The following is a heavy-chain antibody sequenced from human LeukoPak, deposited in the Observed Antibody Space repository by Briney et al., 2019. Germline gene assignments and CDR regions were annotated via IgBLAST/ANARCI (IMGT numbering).Heavy chain of an antibody. V-gene: IGHV4-59*01. CDR1: GGSISSYY. D-gene: IGHD6-19*01. CDR3: ARGSSGWYRPNWFDP. Sequence: PSETLSLTCTVSGGSISSYYWSWLRQPPGKGLEWIGYIYYSGSTNYNPSLKSRVTISVDTSKNQFSLKLNSVTAADTAVYYCARGSSGWYRPNWFDPWGQGTLVTVSS. CDR2: IYYSGST. J-gene: IGHJ5*02.